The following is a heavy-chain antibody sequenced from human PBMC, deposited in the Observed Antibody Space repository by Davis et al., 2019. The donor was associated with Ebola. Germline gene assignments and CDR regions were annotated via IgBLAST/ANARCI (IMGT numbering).Heavy chain of an antibody. CDR1: GGSMSSYY. J-gene: IGHJ5*02. D-gene: IGHD3-3*01. V-gene: IGHV4-59*01. Sequence: MPGGSLRLSCTVSGGSMSSYYWSWIRQPPGKGLEWIGCIYYSGSTNYNPSLKSRVTISVDTSKNQFSLKLSSVTAADTAVYYCARSWPSYDFWSGYSYGWFDPWGQGTLVTVSS. CDR2: IYYSGST. CDR3: ARSWPSYDFWSGYSYGWFDP.